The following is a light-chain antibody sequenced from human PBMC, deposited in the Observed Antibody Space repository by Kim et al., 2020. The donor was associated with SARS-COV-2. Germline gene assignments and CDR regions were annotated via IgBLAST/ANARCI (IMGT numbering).Light chain of an antibody. CDR2: GAS. J-gene: IGKJ4*01. Sequence: SPRESATLSCRASQSVSSSYLAWYQQKPGQAPRLLIYGASSRATGIPDRFSGSGSGTDFTLTISRLEPEDFAVYYCQQYVTSPLTFGGGTKVDIK. V-gene: IGKV3-20*01. CDR1: QSVSSSY. CDR3: QQYVTSPLT.